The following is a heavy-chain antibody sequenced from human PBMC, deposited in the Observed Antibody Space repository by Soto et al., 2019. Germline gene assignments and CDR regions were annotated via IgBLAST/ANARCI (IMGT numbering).Heavy chain of an antibody. CDR3: AKNPGYYYDSTGYHFDY. D-gene: IGHD3-22*01. V-gene: IGHV3-23*01. J-gene: IGHJ4*02. CDR2: ISYGGGTT. Sequence: GSLRLSCAASEFTFSNYAMSWVRQAPGKGLEWVSAISYGGGTTYYADSVRGRFTISRDNSKNTLYLQMNSLRAEDTAVYYCAKNPGYYYDSTGYHFDYWGQGTLVTVSS. CDR1: EFTFSNYA.